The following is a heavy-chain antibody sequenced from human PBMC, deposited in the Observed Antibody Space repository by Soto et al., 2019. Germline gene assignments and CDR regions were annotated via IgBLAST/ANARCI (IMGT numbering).Heavy chain of an antibody. Sequence: QVQLVESGGGVVQPGRSLRLSCAASGFTFSSYAMHWVRQAPGKGLEWVAVVSHDGKTEYHAASVKGRFTISRDTSANILSLQMNSRGDEDTAVYYCGREPYISGHYSGGCDVWGQGTMVTVSS. J-gene: IGHJ3*01. CDR3: GREPYISGHYSGGCDV. CDR1: GFTFSSYA. CDR2: VSHDGKTE. D-gene: IGHD3-22*01. V-gene: IGHV3-30*04.